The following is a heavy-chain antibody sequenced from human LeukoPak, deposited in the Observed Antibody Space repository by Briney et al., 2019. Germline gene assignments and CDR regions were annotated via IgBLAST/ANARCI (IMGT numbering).Heavy chain of an antibody. V-gene: IGHV4-39*01. CDR2: IYYTGRS. Sequence: SETLSLTCSASGGSISSSSYYWGWIRQPPGKGLEWIGDIYYTGRSYYNSSLKGRLTISIDTSSNQFYLDLTPVTAADTAVYYCASRRYYDSTGYLDWGQGTRITVAS. CDR3: ASRRYYDSTGYLD. CDR1: GGSISSSSYY. D-gene: IGHD3-22*01. J-gene: IGHJ1*01.